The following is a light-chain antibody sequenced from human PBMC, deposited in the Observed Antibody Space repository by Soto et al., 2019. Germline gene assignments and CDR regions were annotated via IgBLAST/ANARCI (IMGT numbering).Light chain of an antibody. Sequence: SSELAQPPSVSVAPGKTATITCEGDNIGRKSVHWYQQRPGQAPRLVIYYDSDRPSGIPDRFSGSNSGNTATLTISSVEAGDEADYYCQVWDGSSFHRIFGGGTKLTVL. CDR1: NIGRKS. CDR2: YDS. CDR3: QVWDGSSFHRI. J-gene: IGLJ2*01. V-gene: IGLV3-21*04.